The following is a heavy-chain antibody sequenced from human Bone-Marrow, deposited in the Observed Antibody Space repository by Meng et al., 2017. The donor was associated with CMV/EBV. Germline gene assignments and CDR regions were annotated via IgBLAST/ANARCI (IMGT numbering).Heavy chain of an antibody. J-gene: IGHJ2*01. D-gene: IGHD5-18*01. CDR3: ARTEIQLWLRYFDL. CDR1: GGSFSGYY. Sequence: GSLRLSCAVYGGSFSGYYWSWIRQPPGKGLEWIGEINHSGSTNYNPSLKSRVTISVDTSKNQFSLKLSSVTAADTAVYYCARTEIQLWLRYFDLWGRGNLVTVSS. CDR2: INHSGST. V-gene: IGHV4-34*01.